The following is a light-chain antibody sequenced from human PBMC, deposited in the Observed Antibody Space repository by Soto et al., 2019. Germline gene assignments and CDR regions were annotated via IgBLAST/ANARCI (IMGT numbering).Light chain of an antibody. Sequence: EIVLTQSPGTLSLSPGERATLSCRASQRVSSSYLAWYQQKPGQAPRLLIYGASSRATGIPDRFSGSGSGTDFTLTISRLEPEDFAVYYCKQYGSSLPVTFDQGTRLEIK. V-gene: IGKV3-20*01. J-gene: IGKJ5*01. CDR2: GAS. CDR1: QRVSSSY. CDR3: KQYGSSLPVT.